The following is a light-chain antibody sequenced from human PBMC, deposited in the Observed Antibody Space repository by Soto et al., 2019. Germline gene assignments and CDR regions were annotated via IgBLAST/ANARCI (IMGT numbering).Light chain of an antibody. CDR2: GTS. CDR3: QXYGSSTWT. CDR1: QSVSSSY. V-gene: IGKV3-20*01. J-gene: IGKJ1*01. Sequence: IVLTQSPGTLSFSPGERATLSCRASQSVSSSYLAWYQQKTGQAPSLLIYGTSSRATGIPDRLSGSGSGTDLNLTISRLEPEDFAVYYCQXYGSSTWTFGQGTKVDIK.